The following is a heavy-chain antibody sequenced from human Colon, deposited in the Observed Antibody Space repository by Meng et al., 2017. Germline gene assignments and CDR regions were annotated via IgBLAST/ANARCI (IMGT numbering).Heavy chain of an antibody. CDR1: GFSLSTSGMC. Sequence: SGPTLVKPTQTLTPTCTFSGFSLSTSGMCVSWIRQSPGKAPDWLALIDWNDDKYYKASLRTRVTISKDSSKSQVVLRMTNMDPVDTATYYCARTTYGDFVRGVVDFWGQGTLVTVSS. CDR3: ARTTYGDFVRGVVDF. V-gene: IGHV2-70*01. D-gene: IGHD4-17*01. J-gene: IGHJ4*02. CDR2: IDWNDDK.